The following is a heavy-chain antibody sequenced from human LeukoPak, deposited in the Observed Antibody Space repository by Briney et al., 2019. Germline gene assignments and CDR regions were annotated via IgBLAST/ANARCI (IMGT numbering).Heavy chain of an antibody. D-gene: IGHD2-2*01. Sequence: SVKVSCKASGGTFSSYAISWVRQAPGQGLEWMGGIIPIFGTANYAQKFQGRVTITTDESTSTAYMELSSLRSEDTAVYYCARDHYCSSTSCYRGAFDIWGQGTMVTVSS. V-gene: IGHV1-69*05. CDR2: IIPIFGTA. CDR3: ARDHYCSSTSCYRGAFDI. CDR1: GGTFSSYA. J-gene: IGHJ3*02.